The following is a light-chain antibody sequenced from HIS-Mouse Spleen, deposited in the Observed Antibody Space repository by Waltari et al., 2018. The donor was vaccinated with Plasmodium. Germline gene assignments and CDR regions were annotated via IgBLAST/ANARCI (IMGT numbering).Light chain of an antibody. V-gene: IGKV1-39*01. CDR2: AAS. CDR3: QQSYSTPQLT. J-gene: IGKJ4*01. Sequence: DIQMTQSPSSLSASVGDRVTITCRASQSISRYLNWYQQKPGKAPKLLIYAASSLQSGVTTRCSGSGSGTDFTLTISSLQPEDFATYYCQQSYSTPQLTFGGGTKVEIK. CDR1: QSISRY.